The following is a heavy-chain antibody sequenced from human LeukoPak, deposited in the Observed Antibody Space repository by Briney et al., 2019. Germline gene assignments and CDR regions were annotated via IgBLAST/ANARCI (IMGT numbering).Heavy chain of an antibody. Sequence: SETLSLTCAVYGGPFTGYYWSWIRQSPDKGLEWIGEINHRGSTNYDSSLKSRLTISADTSKNQFSLHLSSVTAADTAVYYCEKVYSSSPQDAFDVWGQGTMVTVSS. J-gene: IGHJ3*01. CDR3: EKVYSSSPQDAFDV. CDR2: INHRGST. V-gene: IGHV4-34*01. D-gene: IGHD3-22*01. CDR1: GGPFTGYY.